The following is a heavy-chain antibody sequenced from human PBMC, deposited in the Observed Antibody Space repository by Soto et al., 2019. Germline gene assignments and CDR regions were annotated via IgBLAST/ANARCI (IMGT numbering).Heavy chain of an antibody. CDR3: ATSYTAMVGAVGY. J-gene: IGHJ4*02. V-gene: IGHV5-10-1*01. D-gene: IGHD5-18*01. CDR2: IDPSDSYT. Sequence: GESLKISCKGSGYSFTSYWISWVRQMPGKGLEWMGRIDPSDSYTNYSPSFQGHVTISADKSISTAYLQWSSLKASDTAMYYCATSYTAMVGAVGYWGQGTLVTVSS. CDR1: GYSFTSYW.